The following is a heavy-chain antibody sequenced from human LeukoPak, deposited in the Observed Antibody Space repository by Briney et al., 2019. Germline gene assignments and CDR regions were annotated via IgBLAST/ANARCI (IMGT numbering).Heavy chain of an antibody. CDR3: ARGGSSCYGCHDWFDP. V-gene: IGHV4-59*08. D-gene: IGHD2-2*01. CDR2: VDKRGTT. J-gene: IGHJ5*02. Sequence: SETLSLTCSVSGGSIRNYCLSWIRQSPGKGLEWIANVDKRGTTNYNPSFKSRVIVSSDTSRNEFSLKLNSVTAADTAIYYCARGGSSCYGCHDWFDPWGQGTRVTVSS. CDR1: GGSIRNYC.